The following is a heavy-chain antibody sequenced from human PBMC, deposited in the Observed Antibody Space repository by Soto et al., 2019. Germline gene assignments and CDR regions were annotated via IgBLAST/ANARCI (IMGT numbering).Heavy chain of an antibody. CDR1: GGSFSGFF. V-gene: IGHV4-34*01. CDR2: VNHGGST. CDR3: ARAAVAAGGPFDK. Sequence: KTSETLSLTCAVSGGSFSGFFWGWIRQPPGKGLEWIGEVNHGGSTNYNPSLESRVTISSDTSKNHFSLTLRSVTAADTAVYYCARAAVAAGGPFDKWGQGALVTVSS. J-gene: IGHJ4*02. D-gene: IGHD2-15*01.